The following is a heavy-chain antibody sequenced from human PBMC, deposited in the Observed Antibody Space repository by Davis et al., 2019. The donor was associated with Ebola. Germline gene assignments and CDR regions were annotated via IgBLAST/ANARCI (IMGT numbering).Heavy chain of an antibody. CDR1: GFTFIDYY. V-gene: IGHV1-2*02. D-gene: IGHD3-16*01. Sequence: ASVKVSCKASGFTFIDYYMHWVRQAPGQGPEWMGWISLNSGSTKYSHNFQGRVTMTRDTSINTAHMELSGLTSDDTAVYYCARDDKVMHFDFWGQGTLVTVSS. J-gene: IGHJ4*02. CDR2: ISLNSGST. CDR3: ARDDKVMHFDF.